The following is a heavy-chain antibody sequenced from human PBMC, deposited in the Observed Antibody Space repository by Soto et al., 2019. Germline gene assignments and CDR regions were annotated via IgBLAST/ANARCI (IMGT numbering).Heavy chain of an antibody. D-gene: IGHD1-7*01. CDR3: ARGITGTTH. V-gene: IGHV3-7*01. Sequence: GGSLRLSCAASGFTFSSYWISWVRQAPGKGLEWVANIKQDGSEKYYVDSVKGRFTISRDNAKNSLYLQMNSLRAEDTAVYYCARGITGTTHWGQGTLVTVSS. CDR1: GFTFSSYW. CDR2: IKQDGSEK. J-gene: IGHJ4*02.